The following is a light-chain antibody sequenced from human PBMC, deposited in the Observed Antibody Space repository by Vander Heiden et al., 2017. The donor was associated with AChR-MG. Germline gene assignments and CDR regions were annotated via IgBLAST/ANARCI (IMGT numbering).Light chain of an antibody. CDR3: QQLNEYPLS. CDR2: DAS. CDR1: QDITSD. J-gene: IGKJ4*01. Sequence: AIQFTQSPSSLCASVRDRVTLTYLASQDITSDLDWYQHRPGKTPKLLIYDASSLISGVPSRFSGSGSGTDFTLTISSLQPEDFATYYCQQLNEYPLSFGGGTKVEAK. V-gene: IGKV1D-13*01.